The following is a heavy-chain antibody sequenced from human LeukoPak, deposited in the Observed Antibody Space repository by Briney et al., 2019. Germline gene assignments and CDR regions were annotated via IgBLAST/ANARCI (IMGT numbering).Heavy chain of an antibody. J-gene: IGHJ4*02. D-gene: IGHD5-24*01. CDR3: AKGVEMATITVGDYFDY. CDR2: ISGSGGST. Sequence: GGSLRLSCAASGFTFSSYAMSWVRQAPGKGLEWVSAISGSGGSTYYADSVKGRFTISRDNSKNTLYLQMNSLRAEDTAVYYCAKGVEMATITVGDYFDYWGQGTLDTVSS. CDR1: GFTFSSYA. V-gene: IGHV3-23*01.